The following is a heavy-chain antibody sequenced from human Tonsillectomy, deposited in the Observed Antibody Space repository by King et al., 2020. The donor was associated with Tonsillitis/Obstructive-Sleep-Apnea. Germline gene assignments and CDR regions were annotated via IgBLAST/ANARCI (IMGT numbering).Heavy chain of an antibody. CDR2: IIPIFDTA. J-gene: IGHJ6*03. CDR1: GGTFSSYD. CDR3: ARSVPTIDYYYYHYMDV. D-gene: IGHD5-12*01. Sequence: VQLVQSGAEVKKPGSSVKLSCKASGGTFSSYDINWVRQAPGQGLEWMGGIIPIFDTANYAQKFQGRVTITADESTSTAYMELSSLRSEDPAVYYCARSVPTIDYYYYHYMDVWGKGTTVTVSS. V-gene: IGHV1-69*01.